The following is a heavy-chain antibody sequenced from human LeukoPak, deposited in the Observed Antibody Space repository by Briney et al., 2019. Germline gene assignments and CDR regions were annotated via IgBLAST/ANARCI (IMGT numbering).Heavy chain of an antibody. D-gene: IGHD2-15*01. CDR2: INPNSGGT. J-gene: IGHJ4*02. CDR3: ARERTLTSCYAY. CDR1: GYTFTGYY. Sequence: ASVKVSCKASGYTFTGYYMHWGRQAPGQGLEWMGWINPNSGGTNYAQKFQGRVTMTRDTSISTAYMELSRLRSDDTAVYYCARERTLTSCYAYWGQGTLVTVSS. V-gene: IGHV1-2*02.